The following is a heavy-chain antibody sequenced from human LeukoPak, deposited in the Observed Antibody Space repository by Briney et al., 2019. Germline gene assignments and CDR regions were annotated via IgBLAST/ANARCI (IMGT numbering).Heavy chain of an antibody. V-gene: IGHV4-59*13. CDR1: GGSISNYY. J-gene: IGHJ4*02. Sequence: SETLSLTCTVSGGSISNYYWSWVRQPPGKGLEWIGHIYYSGTTNYNPSLKSRVTISVDTSKNQFSLKLSSVTAADTAVYYCARGEYYFDYWGQGTLVTVSS. CDR2: IYYSGTT. D-gene: IGHD2/OR15-2a*01. CDR3: ARGEYYFDY.